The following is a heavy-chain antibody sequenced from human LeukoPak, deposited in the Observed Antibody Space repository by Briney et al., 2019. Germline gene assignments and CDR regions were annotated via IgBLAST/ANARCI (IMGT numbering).Heavy chain of an antibody. D-gene: IGHD3-22*01. V-gene: IGHV1-18*01. CDR1: GYTFTSYG. CDR3: ARPAPDYYDSSGSSYTSPYFDY. CDR2: ISAYNGNT. J-gene: IGHJ4*02. Sequence: GASVKVSCKASGYTFTSYGISWVRQAPGQGLEWMGWISAYNGNTNYAQKLQGRVTMTRDTSISTAYMELSRLRSDDTAVYYCARPAPDYYDSSGSSYTSPYFDYWGQGTLVTVSS.